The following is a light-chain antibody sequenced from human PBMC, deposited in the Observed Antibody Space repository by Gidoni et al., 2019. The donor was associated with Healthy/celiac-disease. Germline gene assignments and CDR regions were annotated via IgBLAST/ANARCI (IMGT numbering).Light chain of an antibody. J-gene: IGKJ3*01. CDR2: DAS. CDR1: QSVSSY. CDR3: QQRSNWPPT. Sequence: EIVLTQSPATLSLSPGERATLSCRASQSVSSYLAWYQQQPGQALRLLIYDASNRATGIPARFSGSGSGTDFTLTISSLEPEDFAVYYCQQRSNWPPTFGPGTKVDIK. V-gene: IGKV3-11*01.